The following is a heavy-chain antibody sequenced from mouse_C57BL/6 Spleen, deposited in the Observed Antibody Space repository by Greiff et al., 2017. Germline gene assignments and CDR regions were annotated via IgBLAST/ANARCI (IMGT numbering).Heavy chain of an antibody. CDR1: GYTFTSYW. Sequence: QVQLQQPGAELVKPGASVKLSCKASGYTFTSYWMHWVKQRPGQGLAWIGMIHPNSGSTNYNEKFKSKATLTVDKSSSTAYMQLSSLTSEDSAVYYCARDYGSSYEGWYFDVWGTGTTVTVSS. CDR3: ARDYGSSYEGWYFDV. J-gene: IGHJ1*03. V-gene: IGHV1-64*01. CDR2: IHPNSGST. D-gene: IGHD1-1*01.